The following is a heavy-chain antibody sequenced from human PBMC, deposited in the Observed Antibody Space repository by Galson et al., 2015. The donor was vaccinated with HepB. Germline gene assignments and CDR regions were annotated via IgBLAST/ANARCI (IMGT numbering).Heavy chain of an antibody. D-gene: IGHD3-10*01. CDR3: ATGGDMIRGVLSEADH. J-gene: IGHJ4*02. V-gene: IGHV3-30*04. CDR1: GFSFSSYA. Sequence: SLRLSCAASGFSFSSYATHWIRQAPGKGLEWVAVISSDGTFKYYADSVKGRFTISRDNSQNTLYLQMNSLRAEDTAVYYCATGGDMIRGVLSEADHWGQGTLVTVSS. CDR2: ISSDGTFK.